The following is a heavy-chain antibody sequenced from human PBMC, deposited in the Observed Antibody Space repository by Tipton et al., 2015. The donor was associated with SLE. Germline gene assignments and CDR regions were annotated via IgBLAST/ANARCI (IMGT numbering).Heavy chain of an antibody. J-gene: IGHJ3*02. CDR3: ARERGDAFDI. V-gene: IGHV4-34*01. CDR2: INHSGRT. CDR1: GGSFSGYY. Sequence: TLSLTYAVYGGSFSGYYWSWIRQPPGKGLEWIGEINHSGRTNYNPSLKSRVTISVDTSKNQFSLKLSSVTAADTAVYYCARERGDAFDIWGQGTMVTVSS. D-gene: IGHD3-10*01.